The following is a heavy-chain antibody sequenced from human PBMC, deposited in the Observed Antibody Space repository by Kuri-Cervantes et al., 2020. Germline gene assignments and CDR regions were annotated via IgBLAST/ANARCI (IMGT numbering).Heavy chain of an antibody. CDR3: ARDRAEYYDFWSGYYLASVYGMDV. CDR1: GFTFSGYA. Sequence: GGSLRLSCAASGFTFSGYAMSWVRQAPGKGLEWVSAISGSGGSTYYADSVKGRFTISRDNSKNTLYLQMNSLRAEDTAVYYCARDRAEYYDFWSGYYLASVYGMDVWGQGTTVTVSS. D-gene: IGHD3-3*01. J-gene: IGHJ6*02. V-gene: IGHV3-23*01. CDR2: ISGSGGST.